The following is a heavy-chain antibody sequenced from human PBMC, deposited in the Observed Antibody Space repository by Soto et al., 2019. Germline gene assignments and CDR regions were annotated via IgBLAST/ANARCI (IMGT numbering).Heavy chain of an antibody. CDR2: IYYSGST. Sequence: SETLSLTCTVSGGSISSYYWSWIRQPPGKGLEWIGYIYYSGSTNYNPSLKSRVTISVDTSKNQFSLKLSSVTAADTAVYYCARLRDYDILAGSQRNFDYWGQGTLVTVS. CDR1: GGSISSYY. CDR3: ARLRDYDILAGSQRNFDY. D-gene: IGHD3-9*01. J-gene: IGHJ4*02. V-gene: IGHV4-59*01.